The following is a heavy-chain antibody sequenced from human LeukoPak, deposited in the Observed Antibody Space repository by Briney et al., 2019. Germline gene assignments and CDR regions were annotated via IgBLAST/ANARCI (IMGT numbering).Heavy chain of an antibody. D-gene: IGHD4-11*01. CDR1: GYTFTSYA. V-gene: IGHV7-4-1*02. CDR3: ARPLHRTIYYYYGMDV. Sequence: ASVKVSCKASGYTFTSYAMNWVRQAPGQGLEWMGWINTNTGNPTYAQGFTGRFVFSSDTSVSTAYLQISSLKAEDTAVYYCARPLHRTIYYYYGMDVWGQGTTVTVSS. J-gene: IGHJ6*02. CDR2: INTNTGNP.